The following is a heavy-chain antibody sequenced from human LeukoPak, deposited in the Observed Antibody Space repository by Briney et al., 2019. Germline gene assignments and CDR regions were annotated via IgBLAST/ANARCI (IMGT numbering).Heavy chain of an antibody. J-gene: IGHJ4*02. D-gene: IGHD6-13*01. Sequence: TSETLSLTCTLSGGSISSYYWSWIRHPPEKGLEWSWYIYYSGRTNYNPSLKSRVTISVDTYKNQCSLKLSSVTAADTAVYYCARALAEAGKDPYFDYWGQGTLVTVSS. CDR1: GGSISSYY. V-gene: IGHV4-59*01. CDR3: ARALAEAGKDPYFDY. CDR2: IYYSGRT.